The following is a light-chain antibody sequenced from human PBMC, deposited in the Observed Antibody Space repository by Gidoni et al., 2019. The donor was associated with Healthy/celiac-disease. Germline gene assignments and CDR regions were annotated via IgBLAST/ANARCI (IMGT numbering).Light chain of an antibody. V-gene: IGLV1-40*01. Sequence: QSVLTHPPSVSGAPGQRVTISCTGSSSNIGADYDVHWYQQLPGTAPKLLLYGNSSRPSGVPDRFSGSKSGTSASLAITGLQAEDEAYYYCQSYDSSLSGSVFGGGTKLTVL. J-gene: IGLJ3*02. CDR1: SSNIGADYD. CDR3: QSYDSSLSGSV. CDR2: GNS.